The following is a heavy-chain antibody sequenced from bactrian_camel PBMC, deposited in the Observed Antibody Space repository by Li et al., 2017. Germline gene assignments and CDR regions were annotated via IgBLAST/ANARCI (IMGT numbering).Heavy chain of an antibody. D-gene: IGHD3*01. J-gene: IGHJ4*01. V-gene: IGHV3-2*01. CDR1: GFTFSGYS. Sequence: GFTFSGYSMSWVRQAPGKGLEWVSTIYSDGSNTYSSDSVKDRFTISRDNAKNTLYLQMNSLKPEDTAIYYCAAAKGLPDLLRGGYLSARSYNYWGRGTQVTVS. CDR2: IYSDGSNT. CDR3: AAAKGLPDLLRGGYLSARSYNY.